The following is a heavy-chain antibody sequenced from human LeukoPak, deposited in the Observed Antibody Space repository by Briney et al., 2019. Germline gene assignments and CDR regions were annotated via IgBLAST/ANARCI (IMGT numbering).Heavy chain of an antibody. D-gene: IGHD2-21*02. CDR2: IYHSGRT. CDR3: ARVVTSSFYFFDS. V-gene: IGHV4-31*03. CDR1: GGSINSEGFY. J-gene: IGHJ4*02. Sequence: SQTLSLTCSVSGGSINSEGFYWSWIRQLPGKGLEWIAYIYHSGRTYYNPSLKSRLTISVDTSKNQFSMSLKSVTAADTAVYFCARVVTSSFYFFDSWGQGTLVSVSS.